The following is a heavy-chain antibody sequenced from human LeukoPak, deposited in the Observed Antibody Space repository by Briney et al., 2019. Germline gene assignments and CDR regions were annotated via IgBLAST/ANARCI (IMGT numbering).Heavy chain of an antibody. CDR1: GGSISSYY. D-gene: IGHD6-13*01. Sequence: PSETLSLTCTVSGGSISSYYWGWIRQPPGKGLEWIGYIYYSGSTNYNPSLKSRVTISVDTSKNQFSLKLSSVTAADTAVYYCARGWDSSSWYDYWGQGTLVTVSS. CDR3: ARGWDSSSWYDY. V-gene: IGHV4-59*01. J-gene: IGHJ4*02. CDR2: IYYSGST.